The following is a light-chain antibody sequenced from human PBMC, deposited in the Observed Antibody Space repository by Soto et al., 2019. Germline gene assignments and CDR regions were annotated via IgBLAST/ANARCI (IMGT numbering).Light chain of an antibody. J-gene: IGKJ1*01. CDR2: DAS. V-gene: IGKV1-5*01. CDR3: QQYNSYSWT. CDR1: QRISSW. Sequence: DIQMTQSPSTLSASVGDRVTITCRASQRISSWLAWYQQKPGKAPKLLIYDASSLESGVTSRFTGSGSGTEFTLTISSLQPDDFATYDCQQYNSYSWTFGQGTKVEI.